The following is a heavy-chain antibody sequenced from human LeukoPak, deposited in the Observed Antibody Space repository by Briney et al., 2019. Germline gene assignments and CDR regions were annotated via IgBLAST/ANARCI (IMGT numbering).Heavy chain of an antibody. CDR3: ARFACSSHDAFDI. V-gene: IGHV1-2*02. J-gene: IGHJ3*02. D-gene: IGHD6-13*01. CDR2: INPNSGGT. Sequence: ASVKVSCKASGYTFTGYYMHWVRQAPGQGLEWMGWINPNSGGTNYAQKFQGRVTMTRDTSISTAYMELSRLRSDDTAMYYCARFACSSHDAFDIWGKGTMVTVSS. CDR1: GYTFTGYY.